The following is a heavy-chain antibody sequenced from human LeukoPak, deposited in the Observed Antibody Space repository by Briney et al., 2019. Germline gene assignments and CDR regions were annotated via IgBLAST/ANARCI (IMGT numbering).Heavy chain of an antibody. J-gene: IGHJ4*02. V-gene: IGHV1-69*05. CDR2: IIPVFGTA. D-gene: IGHD3-9*01. Sequence: SVKVSCKASGGTFSSYAISWVRQAPGQGLELMGGIIPVFGTANYAQKFQGRVTITTDESTSTAYMELSSLRSEDTAVYYCARLKGGYFGTLDYWGQGTLVTVSS. CDR3: ARLKGGYFGTLDY. CDR1: GGTFSSYA.